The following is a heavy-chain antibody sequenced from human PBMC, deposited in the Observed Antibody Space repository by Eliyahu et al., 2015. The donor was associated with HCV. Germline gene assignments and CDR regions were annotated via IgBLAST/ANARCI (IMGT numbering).Heavy chain of an antibody. J-gene: IGHJ5*01. CDR1: GYGFWGYW. CDR2: IYPDDSDT. D-gene: IGHD3-16*01. CDR3: ARFGGARFADNWFDL. V-gene: IGHV5-51*03. Sequence: EVQLVQSGAEVKKRXESLKIPCKGSGYGFWGYWXAWVRQMPGKGLEWMGIIYPDDSDTRYSPAFQGQVTISADKSISTAYLQWSSLKASDSAMYYCARFGGARFADNWFDLWGQGTLVTVSS.